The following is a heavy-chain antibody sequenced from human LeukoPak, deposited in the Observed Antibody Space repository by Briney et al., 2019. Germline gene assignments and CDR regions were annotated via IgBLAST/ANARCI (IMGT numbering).Heavy chain of an antibody. CDR3: ARDPENYYDSSGREDY. J-gene: IGHJ4*02. CDR2: ISSSGSTI. CDR1: GFTFSSYE. V-gene: IGHV3-48*03. D-gene: IGHD3-22*01. Sequence: GGSLRLSCAASGFTFSSYEMNWVRQAPGKGLEWVSYISSSGSTIYYADSVKGRFTISRDNAKNSLYLQMNSLRAEDMAVYYCARDPENYYDSSGREDYWGQGTLVTVSS.